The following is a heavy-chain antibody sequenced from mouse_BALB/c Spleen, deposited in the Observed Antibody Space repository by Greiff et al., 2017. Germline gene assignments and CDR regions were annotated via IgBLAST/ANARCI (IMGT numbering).Heavy chain of an antibody. CDR2: IRLKSNNYAT. CDR1: GFTFSNYW. Sequence: EVQLVESGGGLVQPGGSMKLSCVASGFTFSNYWMNWVRQSPEKGLEWVAEIRLKSNNYATHYAESVKGRFTISRDDSKSSVYLQMNNLRAEDTGIYYCTTSLGDYWGQGTTLTVSS. V-gene: IGHV6-6*02. CDR3: TTSLGDY. J-gene: IGHJ2*01. D-gene: IGHD1-2*01.